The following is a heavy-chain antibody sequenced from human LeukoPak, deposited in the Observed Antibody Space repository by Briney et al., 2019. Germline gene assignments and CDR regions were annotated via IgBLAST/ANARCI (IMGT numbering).Heavy chain of an antibody. V-gene: IGHV1-69*04. D-gene: IGHD3-22*01. J-gene: IGHJ4*02. CDR2: IIPIFGIV. Sequence: GASVKVSCKASGGTLSSYAINWVRQAPGQGLEWIGRIIPIFGIVNYAQNFQGRVTITADKSTNTAYTELSSLRSEDTAFYYSARADSSGYSLDENFDYWGQGTLVTVSS. CDR1: GGTLSSYA. CDR3: ARADSSGYSLDENFDY.